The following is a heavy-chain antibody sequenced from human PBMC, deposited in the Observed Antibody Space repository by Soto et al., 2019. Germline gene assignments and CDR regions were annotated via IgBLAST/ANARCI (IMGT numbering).Heavy chain of an antibody. J-gene: IGHJ5*02. CDR1: GFTFSSFE. Sequence: EVQLVESGGGLVQPGGSLRLSCEASGFTFSSFEMNWVRQAPGKGLEWVSYISGGSTTIYYADSVKGRFTISRDNAKNSLYLQMNSLRAEDTAVYYCVGITVLRGVRGGAPNFDPWGQGTLVTVSS. CDR3: VGITVLRGVRGGAPNFDP. D-gene: IGHD3-10*01. CDR2: ISGGSTTI. V-gene: IGHV3-48*03.